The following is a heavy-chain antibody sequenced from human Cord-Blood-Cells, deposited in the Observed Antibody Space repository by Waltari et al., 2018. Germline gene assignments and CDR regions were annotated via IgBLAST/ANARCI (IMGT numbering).Heavy chain of an antibody. V-gene: IGHV5-51*01. CDR1: GYSFTSYC. CDR2: IYPGDSDT. J-gene: IGHJ4*02. Sequence: EVQLVPSGVGVTKTGEPLKMSCKVSGYSFTSYCIGWVGTMPGKGLEWMGIIYPGDSDTRYSPSFKGQVTISADKSISTAYLQWSSLKASDTAMYYCARYEYSSSSRFDYWGQGTLVTVSS. D-gene: IGHD6-6*01. CDR3: ARYEYSSSSRFDY.